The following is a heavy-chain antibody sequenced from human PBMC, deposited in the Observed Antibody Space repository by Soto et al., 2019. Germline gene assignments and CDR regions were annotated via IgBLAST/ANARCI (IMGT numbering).Heavy chain of an antibody. CDR3: ARSRWDIVVVVAATANDY. D-gene: IGHD2-15*01. V-gene: IGHV1-18*01. J-gene: IGHJ4*02. CDR1: GYTFTSYG. CDR2: ISAYNGNT. Sequence: QVQLVQSGAEVKKPGASVKVSCKASGYTFTSYGISWVRQAPGQGLEWMGWISAYNGNTNYAQKLQGRVTMTTDTSTSTAYMELRSLRYDDTAVYYCARSRWDIVVVVAATANDYWGQGTLVTVSS.